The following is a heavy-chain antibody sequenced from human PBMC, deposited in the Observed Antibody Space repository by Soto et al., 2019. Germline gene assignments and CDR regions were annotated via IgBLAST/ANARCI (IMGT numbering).Heavy chain of an antibody. V-gene: IGHV1-69*13. J-gene: IGHJ6*02. CDR3: AREPRGYRYGGPYYYYGMDV. CDR2: VIPIFGTA. D-gene: IGHD5-18*01. Sequence: GASVKVSCKASGGTFSSYAISWVRQAPGQGLEWMGGVIPIFGTANYAQKFQGRVTITADESTSTAYMELSSLRSEDTAVYYCAREPRGYRYGGPYYYYGMDVWGQGTKVTVYS. CDR1: GGTFSSYA.